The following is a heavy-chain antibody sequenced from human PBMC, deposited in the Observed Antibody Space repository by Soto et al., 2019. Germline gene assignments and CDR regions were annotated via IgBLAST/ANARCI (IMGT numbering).Heavy chain of an antibody. V-gene: IGHV3-73*02. CDR2: IRSKANSYAT. D-gene: IGHD1-26*01. CDR3: VGGATVY. Sequence: EVQLVESGGGLVQPGGSLKLSCAASGFTFSGSAMHWVRQASGKGLEWVGRIRSKANSYATAYAASVKGRFTISRDDSKNSAYLQMNSLKTEDTAVYYCVGGATVYWGQGTLVTVSS. J-gene: IGHJ4*02. CDR1: GFTFSGSA.